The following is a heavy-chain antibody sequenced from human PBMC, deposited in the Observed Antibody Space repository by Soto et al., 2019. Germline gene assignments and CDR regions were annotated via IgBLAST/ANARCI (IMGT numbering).Heavy chain of an antibody. J-gene: IGHJ6*02. Sequence: QVQLVESGGGVVQPGRSLGLSCAASGFTFSSYAMHWVRQAPGKGLEWVAVISYDGSNKYYADSVKGRFTISRDNSKNTLYLQMNSLRAEDTAVYYCARGGAPDIVLMVYAIAYYYGMDVWGQGTTVTVSS. CDR2: ISYDGSNK. D-gene: IGHD2-8*01. CDR1: GFTFSSYA. V-gene: IGHV3-30-3*01. CDR3: ARGGAPDIVLMVYAIAYYYGMDV.